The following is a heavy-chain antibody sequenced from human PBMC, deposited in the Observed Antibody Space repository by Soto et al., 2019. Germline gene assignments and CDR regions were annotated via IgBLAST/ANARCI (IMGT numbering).Heavy chain of an antibody. J-gene: IGHJ4*02. Sequence: QLQLQESGSGLVKPSQTLSLTCAVSGGSISSGGYSWSWIRQPPGKGLEGIGYFYHSGSTNYHPSLKSRVTISVDRATNQFSLKLSSVTAADTAVYYCARGVPVRFDYWGQGTLVTVSS. V-gene: IGHV4-30-2*01. CDR1: GGSISSGGYS. CDR2: FYHSGST. D-gene: IGHD4-17*01. CDR3: ARGVPVRFDY.